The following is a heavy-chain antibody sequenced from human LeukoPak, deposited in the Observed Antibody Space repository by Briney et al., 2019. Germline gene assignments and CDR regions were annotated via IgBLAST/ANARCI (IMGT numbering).Heavy chain of an antibody. CDR1: GFTFSSCA. Sequence: PGRSLRLSCAASGFTFSSCAMHWVRQAPGKGLEWVAIISYDGNTKYYADSVKGRFTISRDNSKNTLYLQVNSLGAEDTAIYYCARDWKTNSFDYWGQGTLVTVSS. J-gene: IGHJ4*02. CDR2: ISYDGNTK. CDR3: ARDWKTNSFDY. D-gene: IGHD1-1*01. V-gene: IGHV3-30*03.